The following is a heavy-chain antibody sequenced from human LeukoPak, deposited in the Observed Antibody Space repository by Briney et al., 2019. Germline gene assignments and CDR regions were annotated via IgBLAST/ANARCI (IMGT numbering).Heavy chain of an antibody. J-gene: IGHJ5*02. Sequence: SETLSLTCTVSGGSISSGGYYWSWIRQPPGKGLEWIGYIYHSGSTNYNPSLKSRVTISVDTSKNRFSLKLSSVTAADTAVYYCARHAIVVVPAAHGWFDPWGQGTLVTVSS. CDR3: ARHAIVVVPAAHGWFDP. CDR1: GGSISSGGYY. V-gene: IGHV4-61*08. D-gene: IGHD2-2*01. CDR2: IYHSGST.